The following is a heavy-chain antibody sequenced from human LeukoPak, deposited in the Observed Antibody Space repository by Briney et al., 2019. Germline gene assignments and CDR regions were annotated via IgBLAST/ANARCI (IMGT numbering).Heavy chain of an antibody. J-gene: IGHJ5*02. CDR2: INHSGST. D-gene: IGHD3-10*01. CDR1: GGSFSGCY. V-gene: IGHV4-34*01. Sequence: SETLSLTCAVYGGSFSGCYWSWIRQPPGKGLEWIGEINHSGSTNYNPSLKSRVTISVDTSKNQFPLKLSSVTAADTAVYYCARRGPENYYGSGSYYIPWGQGTLVTVSS. CDR3: ARRGPENYYGSGSYYIP.